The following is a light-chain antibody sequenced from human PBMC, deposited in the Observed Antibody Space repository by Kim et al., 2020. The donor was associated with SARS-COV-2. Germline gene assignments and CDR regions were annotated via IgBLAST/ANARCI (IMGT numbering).Light chain of an antibody. V-gene: IGLV2-14*01. Sequence: QSITISCTGTISDVDDYNYVSWYQQHPGKAPKLMIYEVTKRPSGVSYRFSGSKSGNTAYLTISGLQAEDEAEYYCSSYTSSSGLMVFGGGTQLTVL. J-gene: IGLJ3*02. CDR2: EVT. CDR1: ISDVDDYNY. CDR3: SSYTSSSGLMV.